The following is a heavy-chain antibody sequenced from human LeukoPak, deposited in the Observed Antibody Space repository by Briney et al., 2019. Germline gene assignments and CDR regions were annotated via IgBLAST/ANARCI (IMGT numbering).Heavy chain of an antibody. V-gene: IGHV4-39*07. D-gene: IGHD4-17*01. CDR3: ARTPAGDYVNWFDP. J-gene: IGHJ5*02. CDR1: GGSMSSSNYY. Sequence: SETLSLTCTVSGGSMSSSNYYWGWIRQPPGKGLEWIGSMYYSGSTNYNPSLKSRVTISEDKSKNQFSLKLTSVTAADTAVYYCARTPAGDYVNWFDPWGQGTLVTVSS. CDR2: MYYSGST.